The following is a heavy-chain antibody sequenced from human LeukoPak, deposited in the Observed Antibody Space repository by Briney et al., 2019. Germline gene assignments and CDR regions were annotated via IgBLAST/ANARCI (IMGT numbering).Heavy chain of an antibody. D-gene: IGHD2-21*02. J-gene: IGHJ5*02. Sequence: SVQVSCQASGGTFSSYASRWVRPAPGQGRAWMGRIIPILGMANYAQKFQGIVTITADTSTSTAHLELSSLRSDATAVYYCARSTYCDGDRANWFDPWGQGTLVTVSS. CDR1: GGTFSSYA. CDR2: IIPILGMA. V-gene: IGHV1-69*04. CDR3: ARSTYCDGDRANWFDP.